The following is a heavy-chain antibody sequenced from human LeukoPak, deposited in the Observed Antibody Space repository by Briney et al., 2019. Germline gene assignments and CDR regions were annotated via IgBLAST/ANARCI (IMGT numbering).Heavy chain of an antibody. Sequence: QTGGSLTLSCAASGFTFSSYAMSWVRQAPGKGLEWVSAISGSGGSTYYADSVKGRFTISRDNSKNTLYLQMNSLRAEDTAVYYCANPPLKVVPAAIEGYWGQGTLVTVSS. CDR2: ISGSGGST. V-gene: IGHV3-23*01. CDR3: ANPPLKVVPAAIEGY. CDR1: GFTFSSYA. D-gene: IGHD2-2*02. J-gene: IGHJ4*02.